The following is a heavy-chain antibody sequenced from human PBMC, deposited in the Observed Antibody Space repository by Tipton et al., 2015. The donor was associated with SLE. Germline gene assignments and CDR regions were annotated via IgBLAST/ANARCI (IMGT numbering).Heavy chain of an antibody. Sequence: TLSLTCTVSGCSISSYDWSWIRQPAGKGLEWIGRIYTSGSTNYNPSLKSRVTMSVDTSKNQFSLKLSSVTAADTAVYYCARVGYSGSRDLWGRGTLVPVSS. V-gene: IGHV4-4*07. CDR2: IYTSGST. CDR3: ARVGYSGSRDL. J-gene: IGHJ2*01. D-gene: IGHD1-26*01. CDR1: GCSISSYD.